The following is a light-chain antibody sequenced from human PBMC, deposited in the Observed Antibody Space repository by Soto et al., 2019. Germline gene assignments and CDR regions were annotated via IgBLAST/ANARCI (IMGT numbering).Light chain of an antibody. CDR3: QQYGSSPGT. V-gene: IGKV3-20*01. CDR1: QSVSSSY. CDR2: VVS. J-gene: IGKJ1*01. Sequence: EIVLTQSPGTLSLSPGERATLSCRASQSVSSSYLAWYQQKPGQAPRLLIYVVSSRDTGIPDRLSGSGSGTDFTLTNSRLEPEDVAVYYCQQYGSSPGTFGQGTKVEIK.